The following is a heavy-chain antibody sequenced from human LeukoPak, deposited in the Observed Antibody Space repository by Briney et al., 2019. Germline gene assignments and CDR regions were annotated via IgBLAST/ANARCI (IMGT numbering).Heavy chain of an antibody. J-gene: IGHJ4*02. D-gene: IGHD3-3*01. CDR1: GFTFSDYY. CDR2: ISSSGSTI. CDR3: ARGYYDFWSGYLIDY. Sequence: PGGSLRLSCAAAGFTFSDYYMSWIRQAPGKGLEWVSYISSSGSTIYYADSVKGRFTISRDNAKNSLYLQMNSLRAEDTAVYYCARGYYDFWSGYLIDYWGQGTLVTVSS. V-gene: IGHV3-11*01.